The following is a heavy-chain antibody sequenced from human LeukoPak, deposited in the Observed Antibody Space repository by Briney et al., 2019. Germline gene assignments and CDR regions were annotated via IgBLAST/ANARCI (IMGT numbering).Heavy chain of an antibody. Sequence: SETLSLTCTASGGSISSSSYYWGWIRQPPGKGLEWIGSIYYSGSTYYNPSLKSRVTISVDTSKNQFSQKLSSVTAADTAVYYCARLAGTFYYYYYMDVWGKGTTVTVSS. D-gene: IGHD1-7*01. J-gene: IGHJ6*03. CDR1: GGSISSSSYY. CDR2: IYYSGST. V-gene: IGHV4-39*01. CDR3: ARLAGTFYYYYYMDV.